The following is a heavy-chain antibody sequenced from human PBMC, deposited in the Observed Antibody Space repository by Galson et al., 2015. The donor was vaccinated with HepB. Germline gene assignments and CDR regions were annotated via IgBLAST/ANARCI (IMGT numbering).Heavy chain of an antibody. Sequence: SLRLSCAASGFTFSSYSMNWVRQAPGKGLEWVSSISSSSTYVYYADSLKGRFTISRDNAKNSLDLQMNSLRVEDTAVYYCARARVVSVMRPMDVWGQGTTVTVSS. V-gene: IGHV3-21*01. J-gene: IGHJ6*02. D-gene: IGHD2-2*01. CDR3: ARARVVSVMRPMDV. CDR1: GFTFSSYS. CDR2: ISSSSTYV.